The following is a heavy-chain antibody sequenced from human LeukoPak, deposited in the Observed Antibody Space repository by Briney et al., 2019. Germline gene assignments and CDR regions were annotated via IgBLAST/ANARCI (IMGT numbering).Heavy chain of an antibody. J-gene: IGHJ6*04. D-gene: IGHD2-15*01. Sequence: GGSLRLSCAASGFSFTNYWMSWVRQAPGKGLECVANIKCDGSEQYYVDSVKGRFTISRDNAKNSLYLQMNSLRVEDTAVYYCARGRSVDVWAKGTTVTVSS. CDR1: GFSFTNYW. CDR3: ARGRSVDV. V-gene: IGHV3-7*01. CDR2: IKCDGSEQ.